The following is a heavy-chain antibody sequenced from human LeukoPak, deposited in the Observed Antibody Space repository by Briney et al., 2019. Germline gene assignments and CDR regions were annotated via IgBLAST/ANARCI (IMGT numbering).Heavy chain of an antibody. Sequence: GGSLRLSCAASGFTFSSYSMNWVRQAPGKGLEWVSSISSSSSYIYYADSVKGRFTISRDNSKNTLYVQMNSLRAEDTAVYYCAKDLVVPAAYYMDVWGKGTTVTISS. V-gene: IGHV3-21*01. CDR3: AKDLVVPAAYYMDV. CDR2: ISSSSSYI. J-gene: IGHJ6*03. CDR1: GFTFSSYS. D-gene: IGHD6-6*01.